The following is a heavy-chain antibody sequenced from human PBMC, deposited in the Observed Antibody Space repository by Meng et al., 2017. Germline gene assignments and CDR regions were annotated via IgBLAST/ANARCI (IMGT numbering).Heavy chain of an antibody. V-gene: IGHV4-61*01. J-gene: IGHJ6*02. Sequence: SETLSLTCTVSGGSVSSGSYYWSWIRQPPGKGLEWIGYIYYSGSTNYNPSLKSRVTISVDTSKNQFSLKLSSVTAADTAVYYCARGVLLFYGSMSQYYYGMDVWGQGTTVTVSS. CDR1: GGSVSSGSYY. CDR3: ARGVLLFYGSMSQYYYGMDV. CDR2: IYYSGST. D-gene: IGHD4-23*01.